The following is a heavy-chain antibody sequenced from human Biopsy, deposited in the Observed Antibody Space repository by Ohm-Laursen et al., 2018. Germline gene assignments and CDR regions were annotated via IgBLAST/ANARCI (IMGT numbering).Heavy chain of an antibody. D-gene: IGHD2-15*01. CDR1: GYTFTGQY. J-gene: IGHJ1*01. V-gene: IGHV1-2*02. Sequence: ASVKVSCKAYGYTFTGQYLHWVRQVPGHGLEWMGWIKPHSGTTKFAQDFQGRVTMTRDPSITTAYMELRRLRSDDTAVYYCAKGQDLRGGAEYFQHWGQGALVTVSS. CDR3: AKGQDLRGGAEYFQH. CDR2: IKPHSGTT.